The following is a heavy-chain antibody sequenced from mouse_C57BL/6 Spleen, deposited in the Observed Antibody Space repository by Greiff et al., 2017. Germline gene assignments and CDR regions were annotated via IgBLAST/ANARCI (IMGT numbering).Heavy chain of an antibody. Sequence: EVTLVESGGGLVKPGGSLKLSCAASGFTLSSYTMSWVRQTPEKRLEWVATISGGGGNTYYPDSVKGRFPISRDNAKNTLYLQMSSLRSEDTALYYCASQSYGNYPLVYWGQGTLVTVSA. CDR2: ISGGGGNT. CDR3: ASQSYGNYPLVY. J-gene: IGHJ3*01. V-gene: IGHV5-9*01. CDR1: GFTLSSYT. D-gene: IGHD2-1*01.